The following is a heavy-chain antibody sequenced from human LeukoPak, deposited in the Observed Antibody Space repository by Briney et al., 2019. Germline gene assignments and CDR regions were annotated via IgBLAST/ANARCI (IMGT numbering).Heavy chain of an antibody. CDR3: ARDLKYQPHY. D-gene: IGHD2-2*01. Sequence: PGGSLRLSCVASGLTFSSYWMSWVRQAPGKGREWVANINEDGSGRYYVDSVKGRFTISRDNAKNSLYLQLNSLGAEDTAVYYCARDLKYQPHYWCQGTLVTVSS. CDR1: GLTFSSYW. CDR2: INEDGSGR. V-gene: IGHV3-7*01. J-gene: IGHJ4*02.